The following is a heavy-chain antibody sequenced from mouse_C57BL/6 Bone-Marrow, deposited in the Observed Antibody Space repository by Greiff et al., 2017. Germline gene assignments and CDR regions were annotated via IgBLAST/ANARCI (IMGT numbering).Heavy chain of an antibody. CDR1: GFTFSNYW. CDR2: IRLKSDNYAT. Sequence: EVKVEESGGGLVQPGGSMKLSCVASGFTFSNYWMNWVRQSPGKGLEWVAQIRLKSDNYATHYEESVKGRFTISRDDSKSCVYLQMYHLRAEDTGIYYCTGGLRRERFAYWGQGTLVTVSA. J-gene: IGHJ3*01. D-gene: IGHD2-4*01. CDR3: TGGLRRERFAY. V-gene: IGHV6-3*01.